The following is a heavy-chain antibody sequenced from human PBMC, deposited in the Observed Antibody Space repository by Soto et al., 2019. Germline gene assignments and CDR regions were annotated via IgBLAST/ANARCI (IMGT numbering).Heavy chain of an antibody. V-gene: IGHV3-48*04. CDR3: AKDWSDYGDYSAFDI. CDR1: GFTFSSYS. Sequence: PGGSLRLSCAASGFTFSSYSMNWVRQAPGKGLEWVSYISSSVITIFYADSVRGRFTISRDNAKNSLYLQMNSLRAEDTALYYCAKDWSDYGDYSAFDIWGQGTMVTVSS. CDR2: ISSSVITI. J-gene: IGHJ3*02. D-gene: IGHD4-17*01.